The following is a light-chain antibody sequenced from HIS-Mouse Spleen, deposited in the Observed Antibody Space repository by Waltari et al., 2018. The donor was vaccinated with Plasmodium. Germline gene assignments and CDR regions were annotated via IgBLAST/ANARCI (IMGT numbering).Light chain of an antibody. V-gene: IGKV3-15*01. CDR2: GAS. CDR1: QSVSSN. Sequence: EIVMTQSPSTLSVSPGERATLSCRASQSVSSNLAWYQQKPGQAPRLLTYGASTRATGIPARFSGSGSGTEFTLTISSLQSEDFAVYYGQQYNNWSFTFGPGTKVDIK. J-gene: IGKJ3*01. CDR3: QQYNNWSFT.